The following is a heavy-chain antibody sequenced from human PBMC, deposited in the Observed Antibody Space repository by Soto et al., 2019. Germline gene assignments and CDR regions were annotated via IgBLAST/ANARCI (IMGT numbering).Heavy chain of an antibody. V-gene: IGHV1-69*08. D-gene: IGHD5-12*01. CDR3: VRDSPIGSTYSGYDGIDY. Sequence: QVQLVQSGAEVKKPGSSVKVSCKASGGTFSNDIITWVRQAPGQGLEWMGRIIPLLDIANYAQKFQSRVKITADKSTSTAYMELNSLRSEDTAVYYCVRDSPIGSTYSGYDGIDYWGQGTLVTVSS. CDR1: GGTFSNDI. J-gene: IGHJ4*02. CDR2: IIPLLDIA.